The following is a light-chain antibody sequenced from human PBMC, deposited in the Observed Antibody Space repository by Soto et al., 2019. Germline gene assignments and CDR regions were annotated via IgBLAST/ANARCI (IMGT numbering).Light chain of an antibody. CDR3: QQSYGTPIT. CDR2: AAS. J-gene: IGKJ5*01. V-gene: IGKV1-39*01. CDR1: QSISSY. Sequence: DIQMTQSPSSLSASVGDRVTITCRASQSISSYLNCYQQKPGKAPKLLIYAASSLQSEVPSRFSGSGSGTDFTLTITSLQPEDFATYYCQQSYGTPITFGQGTRLEIK.